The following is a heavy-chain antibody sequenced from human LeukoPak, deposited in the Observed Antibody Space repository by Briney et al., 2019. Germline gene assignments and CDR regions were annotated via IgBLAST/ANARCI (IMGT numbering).Heavy chain of an antibody. CDR2: ISGSGGST. CDR1: GFTFSSYA. Sequence: GGPLRLSCAASGFTFSSYAMSWVRQAPGKGLEWVSAISGSGGSTYYADSVKGRFTISRDNSKNTLYLQMNSLRAEDTAVYYCAKLPRSYFYYYYGMDVWGQGTTVTVSS. J-gene: IGHJ6*02. D-gene: IGHD3-10*01. V-gene: IGHV3-23*01. CDR3: AKLPRSYFYYYYGMDV.